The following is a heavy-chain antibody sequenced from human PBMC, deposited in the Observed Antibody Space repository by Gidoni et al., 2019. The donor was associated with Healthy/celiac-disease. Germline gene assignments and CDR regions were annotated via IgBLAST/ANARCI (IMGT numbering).Heavy chain of an antibody. V-gene: IGHV3-23*01. D-gene: IGHD6-19*01. CDR2: ISGSGGST. J-gene: IGHJ4*02. CDR1: GFPFSSYA. CDR3: AKTAGYSSGWYGGGDY. Sequence: VQLLESGGGLVQPGGSLRLSCAASGFPFSSYAMRWVRQAPGKGLGWVSAISGSGGSTYYADSVKGRFTISRDNSKNTLYLQMNSLRAEDTAVYYCAKTAGYSSGWYGGGDYWGQGTLVTVSS.